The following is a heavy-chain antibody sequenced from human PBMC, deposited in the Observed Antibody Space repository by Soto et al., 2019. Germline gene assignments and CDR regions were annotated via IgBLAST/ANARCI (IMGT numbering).Heavy chain of an antibody. Sequence: ASVKVSCKASGYTFTSYAMHWVRQAPGQRLEWMGWINAGNGNTKYSQKFQGRVTITRDTSASTAYMELSSLRSEDTAVYYCARIYSSGWTRPPYDYWGQGTLVTSPQ. J-gene: IGHJ4*02. CDR2: INAGNGNT. CDR1: GYTFTSYA. D-gene: IGHD6-19*01. V-gene: IGHV1-3*01. CDR3: ARIYSSGWTRPPYDY.